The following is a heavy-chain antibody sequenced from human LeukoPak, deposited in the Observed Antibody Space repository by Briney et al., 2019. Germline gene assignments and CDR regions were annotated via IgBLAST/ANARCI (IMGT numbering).Heavy chain of an antibody. CDR3: ARVVPAAIRHYYMDV. V-gene: IGHV1-2*02. CDR2: INPNSGGT. CDR1: GYTFTGYY. D-gene: IGHD2-2*02. J-gene: IGHJ6*03. Sequence: ASLKVSCKASGYTFTGYYMHWVRQAPGQGLEWMGWINPNSGGTNYAQKFQGRVTMTRDTSISTAYMELSRLRSDDTAVYYCARVVPAAIRHYYMDVWGKGTTVTVSS.